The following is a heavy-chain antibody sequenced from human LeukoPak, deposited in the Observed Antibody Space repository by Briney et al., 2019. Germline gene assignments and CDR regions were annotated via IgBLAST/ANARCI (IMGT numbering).Heavy chain of an antibody. D-gene: IGHD2-8*02. CDR2: ISGSGGST. Sequence: PGGSLRLSCAASGFTFISYGMSGVRQAPGKGLEWGSAISGSGGSTYYADPVKGRFTISRDNSKNSLHLQINILRAQDTAVYYCATYRQVLLPFESWGQGTLVTVSS. CDR3: ATYRQVLLPFES. CDR1: GFTFISYG. J-gene: IGHJ4*02. V-gene: IGHV3-23*01.